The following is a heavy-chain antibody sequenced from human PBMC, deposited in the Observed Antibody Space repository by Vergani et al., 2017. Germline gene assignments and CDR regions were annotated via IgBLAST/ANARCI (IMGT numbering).Heavy chain of an antibody. D-gene: IGHD3-3*01. CDR1: GVSMQSGSFY. J-gene: IGHJ5*02. V-gene: IGHV4-61*02. Sequence: QVQLHESGPGLVKPSETLSLIRSVSGVSMQSGSFYWTWIRQTAERRLEWMGRVYPSGTTNYNPSLNGRVTIFVDKSKNQFSLKLSSVTAADTAVYYCARAGRFVAFDPWGQGTLVTVSS. CDR2: VYPSGTT. CDR3: ARAGRFVAFDP.